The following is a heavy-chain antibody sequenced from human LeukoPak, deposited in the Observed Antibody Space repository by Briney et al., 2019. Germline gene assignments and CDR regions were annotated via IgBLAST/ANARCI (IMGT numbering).Heavy chain of an antibody. CDR1: RFTFSSYD. CDR3: ARAHETGENAFDI. CDR2: IGTAADT. D-gene: IGHD1-1*01. J-gene: IGHJ3*02. Sequence: PGGSLRLSCAASRFTFSSYDMHWVRQGTGKGLEWVSGIGTAADTYYLDSVKGRFTISRENAKNSSYLQMNSLRAGDTAVYYCARAHETGENAFDIWGQGTMVTVSS. V-gene: IGHV3-13*01.